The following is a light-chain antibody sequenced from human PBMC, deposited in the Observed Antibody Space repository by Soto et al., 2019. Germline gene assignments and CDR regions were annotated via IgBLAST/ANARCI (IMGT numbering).Light chain of an antibody. CDR2: GAS. CDR1: QSVSSSY. CDR3: QQYGSSPGT. Sequence: EIVLTQSPGTLSLSPGERATLSCRASQSVSSSYLAWYQQKPGQAPRLLIYGASSRATGIPDRFSGSGSGTDLTLTMTRLEPEDFAVYYCQQYGSSPGTFGQGTKLEIK. V-gene: IGKV3-20*01. J-gene: IGKJ2*02.